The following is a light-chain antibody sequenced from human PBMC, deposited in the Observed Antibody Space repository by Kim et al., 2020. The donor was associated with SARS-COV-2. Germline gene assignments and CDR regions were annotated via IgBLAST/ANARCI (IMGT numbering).Light chain of an antibody. J-gene: IGKJ2*01. CDR2: GAS. CDR3: QQYGGSPYT. V-gene: IGKV3-20*01. Sequence: EVELTQSPGTLSLSPGESATLSCRASQSVTNTYLAWYQQKPGQAPRLLIYGASSRATGIPDRFSGSGSGTDFTLTISRLEPEDSAVYYCQQYGGSPYTFGQGTKLEI. CDR1: QSVTNTY.